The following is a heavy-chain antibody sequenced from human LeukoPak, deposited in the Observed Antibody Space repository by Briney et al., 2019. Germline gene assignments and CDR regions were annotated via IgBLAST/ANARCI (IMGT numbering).Heavy chain of an antibody. CDR3: ARLPYDILTGYLDY. Sequence: SSETLSLTCTVSGGSISSSSYYWRWIRQPPGKGLEWIGYIYHSGSTYYNPSLKSRVTISVDRSKNQFSLKLSSVTAADTAVYYCARLPYDILTGYLDYWGQGTLVTVSS. J-gene: IGHJ4*02. V-gene: IGHV4-30-2*01. D-gene: IGHD3-9*01. CDR1: GGSISSSSYY. CDR2: IYHSGST.